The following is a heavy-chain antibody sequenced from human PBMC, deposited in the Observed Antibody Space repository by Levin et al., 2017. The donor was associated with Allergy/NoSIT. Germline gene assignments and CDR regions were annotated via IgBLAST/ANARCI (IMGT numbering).Heavy chain of an antibody. D-gene: IGHD2-2*01. CDR1: GGSISSGGYY. V-gene: IGHV4-31*03. Sequence: SETLSLTCTVSGGSISSGGYYWSWIRQHPGTGLEWIGYIYYSGSTYYNPSLKSRVTISVDTSKNQFSLKLSSVTAADTAVYYCAREGGYCSSTSCYENGMGSRDFQWLTHTAFDIWGQGTMVTVSS. CDR3: AREGGYCSSTSCYENGMGSRDFQWLTHTAFDI. J-gene: IGHJ3*02. CDR2: IYYSGST.